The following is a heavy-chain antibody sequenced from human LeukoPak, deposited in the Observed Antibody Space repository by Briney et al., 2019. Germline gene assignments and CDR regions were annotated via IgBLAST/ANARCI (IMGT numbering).Heavy chain of an antibody. V-gene: IGHV4-4*02. Sequence: PSGTLSLTCAVSGGSISSNNWWGWVRQPPGKGLEWIGEVYHSGSPNYNPSLKSRVTISVDKSRNHFSLNLSSVTAADTAVYYCARVNINNWHSCDYWGQGTLVTVSS. CDR1: GGSISSNNW. CDR3: ARVNINNWHSCDY. J-gene: IGHJ4*02. CDR2: VYHSGSP. D-gene: IGHD1-1*01.